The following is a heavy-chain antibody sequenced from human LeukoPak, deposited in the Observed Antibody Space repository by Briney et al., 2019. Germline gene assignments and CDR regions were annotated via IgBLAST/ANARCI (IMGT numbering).Heavy chain of an antibody. CDR3: AKKAYYYVSGVYSLAQSPSDP. J-gene: IGHJ5*02. CDR2: ISGSGGST. D-gene: IGHD3-22*01. CDR1: GFTFSSYA. V-gene: IGHV3-23*01. Sequence: GGSLRLSCAASGFTFSSYAMSWVRQAPGKGLEWVSAISGSGGSTYYADSVKGRFTISRDNSKNTLYLQMNSLRAEDTAVYYWAKKAYYYVSGVYSLAQSPSDPWGQGTLVTVSS.